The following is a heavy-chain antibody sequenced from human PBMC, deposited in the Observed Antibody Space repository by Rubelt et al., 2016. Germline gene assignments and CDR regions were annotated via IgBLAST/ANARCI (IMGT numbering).Heavy chain of an antibody. CDR3: ARAWSSSWPYFDY. CDR2: ISGSGGST. V-gene: IGHV3-23*01. J-gene: IGHJ4*02. Sequence: GKGLEWVSAISGSGGSTYYADSVKGRFTISRDNSKNTLYLQMNSLRAEDTAVYYCARAWSSSWPYFDYWGQGSLVTVSS. D-gene: IGHD6-13*01.